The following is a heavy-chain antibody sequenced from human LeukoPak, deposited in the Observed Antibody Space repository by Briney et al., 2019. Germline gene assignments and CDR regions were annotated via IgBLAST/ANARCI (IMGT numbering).Heavy chain of an antibody. CDR1: GYTFTSYG. D-gene: IGHD6-13*01. V-gene: IGHV1-18*01. Sequence: ASVKVSCKASGYTFTSYGISWVRQAPGQGLEWMGWISAYNGNTNYAQKLQGRVTMTTDTSTSTAYMELRSLGSDDTAVYYCARDLGLIAAAGTRGDRFDPWGQGTLVTVSS. J-gene: IGHJ5*02. CDR3: ARDLGLIAAAGTRGDRFDP. CDR2: ISAYNGNT.